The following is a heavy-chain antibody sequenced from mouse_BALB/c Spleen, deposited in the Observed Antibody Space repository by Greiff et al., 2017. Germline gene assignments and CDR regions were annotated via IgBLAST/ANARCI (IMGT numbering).Heavy chain of an antibody. CDR1: GFTFSSYT. Sequence: EVKVVESGGGLVKPGGSLKLSCAASGFTFSSYTMSWVRQTPEKRLEWVATISSGGSYTYYPDSVKGRFTISRDNAKNTLYLQMSSLKSEDTAMYYCTRADYGDYWGQGTTLTVSS. CDR2: ISSGGSYT. V-gene: IGHV5-6-4*01. D-gene: IGHD2-4*01. CDR3: TRADYGDY. J-gene: IGHJ2*01.